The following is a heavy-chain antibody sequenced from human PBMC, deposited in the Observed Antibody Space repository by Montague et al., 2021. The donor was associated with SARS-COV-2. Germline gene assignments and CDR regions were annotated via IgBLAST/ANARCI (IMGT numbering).Heavy chain of an antibody. J-gene: IGHJ6*02. D-gene: IGHD3-3*01. CDR3: ARGYLDVWSGNHYGMDV. V-gene: IGHV3-21*01. Sequence: SLRLSCAASGFTFSNYFMNWVRQAPGQGLEWVSSLSGSSTHKYYSDSLEGRFTISRDNAKNSLYLQINSLRAEDTAVYYCARGYLDVWSGNHYGMDVWGQGTTVTVSS. CDR1: GFTFSNYF. CDR2: LSGSSTHK.